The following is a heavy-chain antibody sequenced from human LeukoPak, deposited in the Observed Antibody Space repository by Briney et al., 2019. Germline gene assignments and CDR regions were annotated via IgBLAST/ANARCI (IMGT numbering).Heavy chain of an antibody. CDR1: GFTFSSYA. CDR2: ISYDESNK. Sequence: PGGSLRLSCAASGFTFSSYAMHWVRQAPGKGLEWVAVISYDESNKYYADSVKGRFTISRDNSKNTLYLQMNSLRAEDTAVYYCAKAYSSSDYYYMDVWGKGTTVTVSS. CDR3: AKAYSSSDYYYMDV. D-gene: IGHD6-6*01. J-gene: IGHJ6*03. V-gene: IGHV3-30-3*01.